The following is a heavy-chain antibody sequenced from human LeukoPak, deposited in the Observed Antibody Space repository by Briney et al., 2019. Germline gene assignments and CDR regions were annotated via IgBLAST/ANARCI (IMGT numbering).Heavy chain of an antibody. D-gene: IGHD3-9*01. CDR3: AADILTADYYYGMDV. CDR2: ISSSGSTI. Sequence: GGSLRLSCSASGFTFSSYEMNWVRQAPGKGLEWVSYISSSGSTIYYADSVKGRFTISRDNAKNSLYLQMNSLRAEDTAVYYCAADILTADYYYGMDVWGKGTTVTVSS. V-gene: IGHV3-48*03. J-gene: IGHJ6*04. CDR1: GFTFSSYE.